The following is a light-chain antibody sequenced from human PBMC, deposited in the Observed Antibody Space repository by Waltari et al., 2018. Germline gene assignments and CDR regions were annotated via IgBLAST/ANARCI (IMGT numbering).Light chain of an antibody. Sequence: DIVMTQSPDSLAVSLGEGATITCKSSQTVLYIPNKKNYLAGYQQKPGHPPKLIIYWASTRESGVPDRFSGSGSETNFTLTITSLQTEDVAVYYCQQYFTRPWTFGQGTKVEIK. J-gene: IGKJ1*01. CDR3: QQYFTRPWT. CDR1: QTVLYIPNKKNY. CDR2: WAS. V-gene: IGKV4-1*01.